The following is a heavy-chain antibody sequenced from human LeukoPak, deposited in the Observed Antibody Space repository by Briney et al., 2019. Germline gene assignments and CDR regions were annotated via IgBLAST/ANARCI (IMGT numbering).Heavy chain of an antibody. CDR1: TGSISAYY. V-gene: IGHV4-59*01. CDR2: ISYSGST. CDR3: ARYGMATIQFFDY. J-gene: IGHJ4*02. D-gene: IGHD5-24*01. Sequence: KPSETLSLTCSVYTGSISAYYWSWIRQPPGKGLEWIGYISYSGSTKYNPSLKSRVTISVDTSKNQFSLKLSSVTAADTAVYYCARYGMATIQFFDYWGQGTLFTVSS.